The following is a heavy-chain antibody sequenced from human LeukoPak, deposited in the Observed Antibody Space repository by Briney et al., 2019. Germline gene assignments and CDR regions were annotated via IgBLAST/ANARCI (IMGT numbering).Heavy chain of an antibody. CDR3: ARDVVAAAGTWDY. CDR2: IYSSGRT. J-gene: IGHJ4*02. CDR1: GGSISSGSYY. V-gene: IGHV4-61*02. Sequence: SQTLSLTCTVSGGSISSGSYYWSWIRQPAGKGLEWIGRIYSSGRTNYNPSLKSRVTISLDTSKNQFSLKLSSVTAADTAVYYCARDVVAAAGTWDYWGQGTLVTVSS. D-gene: IGHD6-13*01.